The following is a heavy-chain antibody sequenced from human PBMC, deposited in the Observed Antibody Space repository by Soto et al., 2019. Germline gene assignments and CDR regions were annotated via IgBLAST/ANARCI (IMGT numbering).Heavy chain of an antibody. D-gene: IGHD3-9*01. J-gene: IGHJ6*02. CDR1: GFSLSTSGVG. V-gene: IGHV2-5*02. Sequence: QITLKESGPTLVKPTQTLTLTCTFSGFSLSTSGVGVGWIRQPQGKALEWLALIYWDDDKRYSPSLKSRLTITKDTSKIQVVLTMTNMDPVDTATYYGANNTYYDIFTGYYGNYGMDVWGQGTTVTVSS. CDR2: IYWDDDK. CDR3: ANNTYYDIFTGYYGNYGMDV.